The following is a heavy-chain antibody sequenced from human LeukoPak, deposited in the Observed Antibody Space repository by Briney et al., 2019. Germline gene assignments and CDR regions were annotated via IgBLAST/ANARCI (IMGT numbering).Heavy chain of an antibody. CDR3: ARALTTMVGLGAFDI. J-gene: IGHJ3*02. V-gene: IGHV3-30*02. CDR2: VQKDGSYA. D-gene: IGHD3-10*01. CDR1: GFSFSNFG. Sequence: GGSLRLSCAASGFSFSNFGMHWVRQAPGKGLEWVAFVQKDGSYAKYGGSVKGRFTISRDNSKNTLYLQMNSLRVEDTAVYYCARALTTMVGLGAFDIWGQGTMVTVSS.